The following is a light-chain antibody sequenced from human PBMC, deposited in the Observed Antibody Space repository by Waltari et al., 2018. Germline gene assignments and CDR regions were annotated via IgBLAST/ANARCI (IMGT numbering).Light chain of an antibody. CDR1: HGLDSSY. V-gene: IGKV3-20*01. CDR2: GAS. CDR3: HQCGNSPYT. Sequence: EIVLTQSPATLSLSPGERAPLSCRASHGLDSSYLSWYQLRRGQAPRLLIFGASSRATGIPDRFSGRASGKDFTLTISRLEPEDFAVYFCHQCGNSPYTFGQGTTVEI. J-gene: IGKJ2*01.